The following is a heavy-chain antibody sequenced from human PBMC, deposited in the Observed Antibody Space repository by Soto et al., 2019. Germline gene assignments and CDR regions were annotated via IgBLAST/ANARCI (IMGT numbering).Heavy chain of an antibody. CDR2: SYHSGSS. CDR3: ARRYYYDSSGYYLGD. D-gene: IGHD3-22*01. V-gene: IGHV4-4*02. J-gene: IGHJ4*02. CDR1: GSSITSSNW. Sequence: QVQLRESGPRLVKPSGTLSLTCAVSGSSITSSNWWTWVRQPPGKGLEWIGESYHSGSSNYNPSLKSRVTISVDKSKNQFFLKLTSVTAADTAVYYCARRYYYDSSGYYLGDWGQGTFVTVSS.